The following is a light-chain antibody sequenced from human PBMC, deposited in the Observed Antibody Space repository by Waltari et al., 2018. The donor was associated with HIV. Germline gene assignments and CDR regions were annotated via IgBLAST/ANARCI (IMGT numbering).Light chain of an antibody. Sequence: SYELTQPPSVSVYPGQTARITCSGDALPKQYAYWYHQKPGQAPVLVIYKDTERPSGIPERFSGSSSGTTVTLTISGVQSEDEADYYCQSADSSGTWVFGGGTKLTVL. J-gene: IGLJ3*02. CDR3: QSADSSGTWV. V-gene: IGLV3-25*03. CDR1: ALPKQY. CDR2: KDT.